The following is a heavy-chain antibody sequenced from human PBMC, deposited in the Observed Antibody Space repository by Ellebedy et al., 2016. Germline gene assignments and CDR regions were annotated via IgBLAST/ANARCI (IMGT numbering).Heavy chain of an antibody. CDR2: VSFDGSSE. J-gene: IGHJ5*02. V-gene: IGHV3-30*03. Sequence: GESLKISXAASGFTFSSYGMHWVRQAPGKGLEWVAVVSFDGSSEYYADSVKGRFTISRDKSKNTLYLQMNSLRPEDTAVYYCARQGASMIWGWFDPWGQGTLVTVSS. CDR1: GFTFSSYG. CDR3: ARQGASMIWGWFDP. D-gene: IGHD3-16*01.